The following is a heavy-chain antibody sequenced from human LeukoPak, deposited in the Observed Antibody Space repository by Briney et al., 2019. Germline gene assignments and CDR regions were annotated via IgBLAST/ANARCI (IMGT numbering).Heavy chain of an antibody. CDR3: ARMTYYYDSPPPFDY. Sequence: PPETLSLTCTVSGYSISSGYYWGWIRQPPGKGLEWIGSIYHSGSTYYNPSLKSRVTISVDTSKNQFSLKLTSVTAADTAVYYCARMTYYYDSPPPFDYWGQGTLVTVSS. D-gene: IGHD3-22*01. V-gene: IGHV4-38-2*02. J-gene: IGHJ4*02. CDR1: GYSISSGYY. CDR2: IYHSGST.